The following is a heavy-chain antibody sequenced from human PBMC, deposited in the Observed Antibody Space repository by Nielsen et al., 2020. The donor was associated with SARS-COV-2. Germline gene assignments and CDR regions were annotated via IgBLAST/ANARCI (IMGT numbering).Heavy chain of an antibody. CDR3: AKAPTDSGSYYDFDI. CDR1: GFTFSSYS. Sequence: GGSLRLSCAASGFTFSSYSMNWVRQAPGKGLEWVSGISWNSGSIGYADSVKGRFTISRDNAKNSLYLQMNSLRAEDTALYYCAKAPTDSGSYYDFDIWGQGTMVTVSS. D-gene: IGHD1-26*01. V-gene: IGHV3-9*01. J-gene: IGHJ3*02. CDR2: ISWNSGSI.